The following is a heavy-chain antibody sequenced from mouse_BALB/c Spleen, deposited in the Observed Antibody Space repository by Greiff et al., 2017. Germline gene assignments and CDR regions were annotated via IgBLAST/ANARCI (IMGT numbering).Heavy chain of an antibody. CDR3: ARENYYYGSSYFDY. CDR2: INPYNGAT. Sequence: VQLQQSGPELVKPGASVKISCKASGYSFTGYYMHWVKQSHVKSLEWIGRINPYNGATSYNQNFKDKASLTVDKSSSTAYMELHSLTSEDSAVYYCARENYYYGSSYFDYWGQGTTLTVSS. V-gene: IGHV1-31*01. D-gene: IGHD1-1*01. J-gene: IGHJ2*01. CDR1: GYSFTGYY.